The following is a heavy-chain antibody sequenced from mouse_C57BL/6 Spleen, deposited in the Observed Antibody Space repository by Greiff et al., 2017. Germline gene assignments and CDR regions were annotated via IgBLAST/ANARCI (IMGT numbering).Heavy chain of an antibody. CDR3: ARTYNYSLFDY. CDR1: GYTFTSYG. D-gene: IGHD2-12*01. J-gene: IGHJ2*01. V-gene: IGHV1-81*01. CDR2: IYPRSGNT. Sequence: VKLQESGAELARPGASVKLSCKASGYTFTSYGIRWVKQRTGQGLEWIGEIYPRSGNTYYNEKFKGKATLTADKSSSTAYMVLRSLTSEDSADYFCARTYNYSLFDYWGQGTTLTVSS.